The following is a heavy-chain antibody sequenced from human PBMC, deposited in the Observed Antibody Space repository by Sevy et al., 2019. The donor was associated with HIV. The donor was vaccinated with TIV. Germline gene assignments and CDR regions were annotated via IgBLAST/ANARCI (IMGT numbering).Heavy chain of an antibody. V-gene: IGHV3-23*01. CDR1: GFTFSNFG. CDR2: ISGSGGTT. CDR3: AKGDTSTRYYYYGMDV. Sequence: GSPRLSCAASGFTFSNFGMSWVRQAPGKGLEWVSTISGSGGTTYYADSVKGRFTISRDNSKKTLYLQMNSLRAEDTALYYCAKGDTSTRYYYYGMDVWGQGTAVTVSS. J-gene: IGHJ6*02. D-gene: IGHD2-2*01.